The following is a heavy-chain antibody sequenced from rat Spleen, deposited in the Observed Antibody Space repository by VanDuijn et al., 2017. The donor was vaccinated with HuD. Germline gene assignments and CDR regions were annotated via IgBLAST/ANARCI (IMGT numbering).Heavy chain of an antibody. CDR1: GFTFSDYY. Sequence: EVKLVESDGGLVQPGRSLKLSCVASGFTFSDYYMAWVRQAPTKGLEWVATINYDGSSTYYRDSVKGRFTISRDNAKSTLYLQMDSLRSEDTATYYCARSVFDYWGQGVVVTVSS. CDR3: ARSVFDY. J-gene: IGHJ2*01. V-gene: IGHV5-29*01. CDR2: INYDGSST.